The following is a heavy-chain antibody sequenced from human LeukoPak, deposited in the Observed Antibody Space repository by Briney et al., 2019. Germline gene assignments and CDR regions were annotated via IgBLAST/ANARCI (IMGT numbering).Heavy chain of an antibody. CDR3: VRDSLGATGAFDL. V-gene: IGHV3-21*01. CDR1: GFTFNSHS. CDR2: ISMTSDYT. Sequence: GGSLRLSCAASGFTFNSHSINWVRQAPGKGLEWVSSISMTSDYTYYADSVKGRFTISRDNAKNSLYLQMSSLRGEDTAMYYCVRDSLGATGAFDLWGQGTMVIVSS. J-gene: IGHJ3*01. D-gene: IGHD1-26*01.